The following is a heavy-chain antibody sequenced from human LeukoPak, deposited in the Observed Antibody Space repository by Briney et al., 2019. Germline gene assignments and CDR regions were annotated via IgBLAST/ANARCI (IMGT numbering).Heavy chain of an antibody. CDR2: IKQDGSEK. J-gene: IGHJ4*02. CDR3: ARTIAAAGTWYFDY. CDR1: GFTFSSYW. V-gene: IGHV3-7*01. Sequence: QPGGSLRLSCAASGFTFSSYWMSWVRQAPRKGLEWVANIKQDGSEKHYVDSVKGRFTISRDNAKNSLYLQMNSLRAEDTAVYYCARTIAAAGTWYFDYWGQGTLVTVSS. D-gene: IGHD6-13*01.